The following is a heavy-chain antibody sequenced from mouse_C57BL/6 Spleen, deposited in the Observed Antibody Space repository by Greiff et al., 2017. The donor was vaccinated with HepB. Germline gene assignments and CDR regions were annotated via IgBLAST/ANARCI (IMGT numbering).Heavy chain of an antibody. Sequence: QSCKASGYTFTSYWMHWVKQRPGRGLEWIGRIDPNSGGTKYNEKFKSKATLTVDKPSSTAYMQLSSLTSEDSAVYYCARDDGYYFLDYAMDYWGQGTSVTVSS. CDR3: ARDDGYYFLDYAMDY. V-gene: IGHV1-72*01. J-gene: IGHJ4*01. CDR1: GYTFTSYW. D-gene: IGHD2-3*01. CDR2: IDPNSGGT.